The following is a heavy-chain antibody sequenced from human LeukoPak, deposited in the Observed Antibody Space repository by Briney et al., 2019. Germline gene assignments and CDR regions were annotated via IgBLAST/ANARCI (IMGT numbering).Heavy chain of an antibody. V-gene: IGHV3-23*01. J-gene: IGHJ3*02. D-gene: IGHD4-17*01. Sequence: AGGSLRLSCAASGFTFSSYAMSWVRQAPGKGLEWVSAISGSGGSTYYADSVKGRFTISRDNSKNTLYLQMNSLRAEDTAVYYCAKDGHGDYGWSAFDIWGQGTMVTVSS. CDR2: ISGSGGST. CDR1: GFTFSSYA. CDR3: AKDGHGDYGWSAFDI.